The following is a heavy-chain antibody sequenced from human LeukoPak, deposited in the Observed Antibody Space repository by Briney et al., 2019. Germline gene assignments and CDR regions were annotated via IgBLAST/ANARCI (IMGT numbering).Heavy chain of an antibody. CDR1: GVSISSGDYY. D-gene: IGHD3-9*01. J-gene: IGHJ4*02. CDR3: ARDLTGKSHYFDY. V-gene: IGHV4-30-4*01. CDR2: IYYSGNT. Sequence: SETLSLTCTVSGVSISSGDYYWSWIRQPPGKGLEWIAYIYYSGNTYYNPSLKSRVTIYVATYKNHYSLKLRSVTAEDTAMYYCARDLTGKSHYFDYWGQGALATVSS.